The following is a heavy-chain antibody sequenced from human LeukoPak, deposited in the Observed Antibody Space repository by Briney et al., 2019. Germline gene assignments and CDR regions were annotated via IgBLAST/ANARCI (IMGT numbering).Heavy chain of an antibody. CDR2: IHSSGST. CDR3: ARAGANYYGSGCFLDI. J-gene: IGHJ3*02. CDR1: GGSINSVDYY. V-gene: IGHV4-30-4*01. D-gene: IGHD3-10*01. Sequence: SETLSLTCTVSGGSINSVDYYWTWIRQPPGKGLEWIAYIHSSGSTQYSPFLKSRVTISIDTSRTQFSLTLRSVTAADTAVYYCARAGANYYGSGCFLDIWGQGTKVTVSS.